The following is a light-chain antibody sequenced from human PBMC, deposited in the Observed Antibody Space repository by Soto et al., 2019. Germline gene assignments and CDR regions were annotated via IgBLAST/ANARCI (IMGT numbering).Light chain of an antibody. Sequence: QSVLTQPPSVSGAPGQRVTISCTGSSSNSGAGYDVHWYQLLPGTAPKLLIYGNSNRPSGVPDRFSGSKSGTSASLAITGLQAEDDADYYCQSYDSSLSGYVFGTGTKLTVL. CDR3: QSYDSSLSGYV. J-gene: IGLJ1*01. V-gene: IGLV1-40*01. CDR1: SSNSGAGYD. CDR2: GNS.